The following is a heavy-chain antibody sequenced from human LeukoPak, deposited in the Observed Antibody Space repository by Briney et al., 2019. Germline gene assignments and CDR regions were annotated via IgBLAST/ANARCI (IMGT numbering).Heavy chain of an antibody. V-gene: IGHV3-21*01. Sequence: GRSLRLSCAASGFTFSSYSMNWVRQAPGKGLECVSSISSSSSYIYYADSVKGRFTISRDNSKNTLYLQMNSLRAEDTAVYYCAKEGGYCSSTSCPKRPYYYYYGMDVWGQGTTVTVSS. CDR2: ISSSSSYI. J-gene: IGHJ6*02. CDR3: AKEGGYCSSTSCPKRPYYYYYGMDV. D-gene: IGHD2-2*01. CDR1: GFTFSSYS.